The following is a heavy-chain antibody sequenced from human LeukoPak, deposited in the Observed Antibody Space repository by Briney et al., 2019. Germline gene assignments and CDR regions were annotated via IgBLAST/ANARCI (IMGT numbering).Heavy chain of an antibody. J-gene: IGHJ6*02. Sequence: SETLSLTCTVSGGSISSSSYYWGWIRQPPGKGLEWIGSIYYSGSTYYNPSLKSRVTISVDTSKNQFSLKLSSVTAADTAVYYCARNLEYYYDFIGNYCYGMDVWGQGTTVTVSS. CDR2: IYYSGST. V-gene: IGHV4-39*01. CDR1: GGSISSSSYY. D-gene: IGHD3-22*01. CDR3: ARNLEYYYDFIGNYCYGMDV.